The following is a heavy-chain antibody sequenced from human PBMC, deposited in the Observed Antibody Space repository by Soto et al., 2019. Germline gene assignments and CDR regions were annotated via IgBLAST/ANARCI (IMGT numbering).Heavy chain of an antibody. CDR2: IIPIFGTA. CDR3: ARDWSWNARDLLYGMDV. J-gene: IGHJ6*02. CDR1: GGTFSSYA. Sequence: QVQLVQSGAEVKKPGSSVKVSCKASGGTFSSYAISWVRQAPGQGLEWMGGIIPIFGTANYAQKFQGRVTITEEESTSTAYMEVSSLRSEDTAVYYCARDWSWNARDLLYGMDVWGQGTTVTVSS. V-gene: IGHV1-69*01. D-gene: IGHD1-1*01.